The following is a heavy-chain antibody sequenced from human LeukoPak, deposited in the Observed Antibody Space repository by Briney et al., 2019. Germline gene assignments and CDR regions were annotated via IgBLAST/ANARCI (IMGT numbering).Heavy chain of an antibody. CDR3: STDSAHRVDY. J-gene: IGHJ4*02. V-gene: IGHV3-15*01. CDR1: GFTFTDAW. D-gene: IGHD1-14*01. Sequence: GGSLRLSCAASGFTFTDAWMSWVRQAPGKGLEWVGYIKSKTDGGTTDYAAPVRGRFTISRDDSKDMLYLQMNSLNTEDTAVYYCSTDSAHRVDYWGQGTLVTVSS. CDR2: IKSKTDGGTT.